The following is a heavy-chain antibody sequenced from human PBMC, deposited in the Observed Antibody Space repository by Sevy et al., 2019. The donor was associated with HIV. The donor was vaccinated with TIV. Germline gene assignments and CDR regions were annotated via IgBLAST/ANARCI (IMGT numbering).Heavy chain of an antibody. J-gene: IGHJ5*02. CDR2: IYYTGST. D-gene: IGHD5-12*01. CDR3: ARAPPVRSGDDSLNWFDP. Sequence: SETLSRTCTVSGGSISTYYWSWIRQPPGKGLEYIGYIYYTGSTNYNPSLKSRVTISVDTSKNQLSLNLRSVTAVDTAAYYCARAPPVRSGDDSLNWFDPWGQGTLVTVSS. V-gene: IGHV4-59*01. CDR1: GGSISTYY.